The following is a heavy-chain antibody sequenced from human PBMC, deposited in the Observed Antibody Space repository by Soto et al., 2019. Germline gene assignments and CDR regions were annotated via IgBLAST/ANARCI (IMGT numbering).Heavy chain of an antibody. CDR2: ISAYNGNT. Sequence: ASVKVSCKASGYTFTSYGISWVRQAPGQGLEWMGWISAYNGNTNYAQKLQGRVTMTTDTSTSTAYMELRSLRSDDTAVYYCARADLGGFYDFWSGYSKTYYYYYGMDVWGQGTTVTVSS. CDR1: GYTFTSYG. J-gene: IGHJ6*02. D-gene: IGHD3-3*01. CDR3: ARADLGGFYDFWSGYSKTYYYYYGMDV. V-gene: IGHV1-18*01.